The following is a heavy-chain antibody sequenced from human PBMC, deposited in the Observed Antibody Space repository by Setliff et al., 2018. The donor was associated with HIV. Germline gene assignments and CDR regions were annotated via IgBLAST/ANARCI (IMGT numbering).Heavy chain of an antibody. CDR1: GFTLSTYT. V-gene: IGHV3-21*01. J-gene: IGHJ4*02. D-gene: IGHD3-3*01. CDR3: ASSPGTVFGVVILNPRFDS. Sequence: PGGSLRLSCAASGFTLSTYTMNWVRQAPGKGLEWISSISSNIIYIYYADSVRGRFTISRDNAKNSLYLQMNSLRAEDTAVYYCASSPGTVFGVVILNPRFDSWGQGTLVTVSS. CDR2: ISSNIIYI.